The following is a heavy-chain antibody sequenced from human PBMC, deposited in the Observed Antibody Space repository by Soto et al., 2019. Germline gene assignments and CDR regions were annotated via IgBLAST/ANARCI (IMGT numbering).Heavy chain of an antibody. CDR1: GGTFSSYA. CDR2: IIPISATA. CDR3: ARDLGGSGWLSDFFDF. D-gene: IGHD6-19*01. J-gene: IGHJ4*02. Sequence: QVQLVQSGAEVKRPGSSVKVSCKPSGGTFSSYAVSWVRQSPGQGREWMGGIIPISATANYAQKFQGRVTITVDGSTSTAYIDLSSIRSEDTAVYYWARDLGGSGWLSDFFDFWGQGTLVTVSS. V-gene: IGHV1-69*01.